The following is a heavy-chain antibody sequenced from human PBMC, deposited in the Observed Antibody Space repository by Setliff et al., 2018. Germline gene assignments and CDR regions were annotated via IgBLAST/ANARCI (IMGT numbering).Heavy chain of an antibody. J-gene: IGHJ2*01. CDR2: INGGNVNT. D-gene: IGHD3-9*01. V-gene: IGHV1-3*01. Sequence: ASVKVSCKASGYTFTSYALHWLHQAPGQRLEWMAYINGGNVNTHYSQKFRGRVTVTRDTSASTVFMELSTLSSEDTAVYYCAREVYDILTGYSYWYFDLWGRGTLVTVSS. CDR3: AREVYDILTGYSYWYFDL. CDR1: GYTFTSYA.